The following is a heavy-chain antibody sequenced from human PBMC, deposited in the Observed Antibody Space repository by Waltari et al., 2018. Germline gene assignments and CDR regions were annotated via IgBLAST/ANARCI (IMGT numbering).Heavy chain of an antibody. V-gene: IGHV3-30*18. CDR2: ISYDGSNK. CDR3: AKVGMGDIAALLL. D-gene: IGHD6-6*01. J-gene: IGHJ4*02. Sequence: QVQLVESGGGVVQPGRSLRLSCAASGFTFSSYGMHWVRRAPGKGLEWVAVISYDGSNKYYADSVKGRFTISRDNSKNTLYLQMNSLRAEDTAVYYCAKVGMGDIAALLLWGQGTLVTVSS. CDR1: GFTFSSYG.